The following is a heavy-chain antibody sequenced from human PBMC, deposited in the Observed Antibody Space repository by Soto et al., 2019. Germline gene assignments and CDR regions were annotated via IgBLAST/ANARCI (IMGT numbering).Heavy chain of an antibody. V-gene: IGHV4-59*01. CDR1: GGSISSYY. Sequence: QVQLQESGPGLVKPSETLSLSCTVSGGSISSYYWSWIRQPPGKGLEWIGYIYYSGSTNYNPSLKSRVTISVVTSMNQFSLKLSSVTAADTAVYYCARDRRYYDSSGYSTYFDYWGQGTLVTVSS. CDR3: ARDRRYYDSSGYSTYFDY. J-gene: IGHJ4*02. D-gene: IGHD3-22*01. CDR2: IYYSGST.